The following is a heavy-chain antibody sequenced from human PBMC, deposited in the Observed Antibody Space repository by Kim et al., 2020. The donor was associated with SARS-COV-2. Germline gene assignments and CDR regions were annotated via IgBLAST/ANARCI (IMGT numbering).Heavy chain of an antibody. Sequence: ASVKVSCKASGYTFTSYGISWVRQAPGQGLEWMGWISAYNGNTNYAQKLQGRVTMTTDTSTSTAYMELRSLRSDDTAVYYCARGTYDFWSPKSLNWFDPWGQGTLVTVSS. J-gene: IGHJ5*02. CDR2: ISAYNGNT. V-gene: IGHV1-18*01. CDR1: GYTFTSYG. D-gene: IGHD3-3*01. CDR3: ARGTYDFWSPKSLNWFDP.